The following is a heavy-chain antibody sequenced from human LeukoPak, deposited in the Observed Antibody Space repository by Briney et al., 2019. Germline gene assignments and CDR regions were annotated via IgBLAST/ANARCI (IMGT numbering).Heavy chain of an antibody. CDR2: INPNSGGT. CDR3: AGGESTIFGVVPWYFDY. Sequence: ASVKVSCKASGYTFTGYYMHWVRQAPGQGLEWMGWINPNSGGTNYAQKFQGRVTMTRDTSISTAYMELSRLRSDDTAVYYCAGGESTIFGVVPWYFDYWGQGTLVTVSS. V-gene: IGHV1-2*02. D-gene: IGHD3-3*01. J-gene: IGHJ4*02. CDR1: GYTFTGYY.